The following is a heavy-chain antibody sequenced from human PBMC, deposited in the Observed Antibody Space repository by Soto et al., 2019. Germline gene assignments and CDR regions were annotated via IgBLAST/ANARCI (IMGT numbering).Heavy chain of an antibody. CDR3: AKNQERELPRVIDF. Sequence: EVRLLESGGGLVKPGGSLRLSCAPSGLTFSNYAMSWVRQAPGGGLEWVSSRSGSSSTTYYADSVRGRFTISRDRSKNTLYLQMSSLRAEDTALYYCAKNQERELPRVIDFWGQGTLVTVSS. CDR2: RSGSSSTT. D-gene: IGHD1-7*01. J-gene: IGHJ4*02. CDR1: GLTFSNYA. V-gene: IGHV3-23*01.